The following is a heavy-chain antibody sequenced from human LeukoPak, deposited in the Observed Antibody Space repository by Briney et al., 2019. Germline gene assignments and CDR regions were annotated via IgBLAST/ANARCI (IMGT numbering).Heavy chain of an antibody. J-gene: IGHJ3*02. D-gene: IGHD2-15*01. CDR2: INPSGGST. CDR3: ARGYASHDAFDI. CDR1: GYTFTSYY. Sequence: VSVKVSCKASGYTFTSYYMHWVRQAPGQGLEWMGIINPSGGSTSYAQKFQGRVTMTRDMSTSTVYMELSSLRSEDTAVYYCARGYASHDAFDIWGQGTMVTVSS. V-gene: IGHV1-46*01.